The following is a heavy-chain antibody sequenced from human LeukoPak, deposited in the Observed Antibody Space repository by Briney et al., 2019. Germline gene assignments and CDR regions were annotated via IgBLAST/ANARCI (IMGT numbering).Heavy chain of an antibody. Sequence: SETLSLTCAVYGGSFSGYYWSWIRQPPGKGLEWIGETNHSGSTNYNPSLKSRVTISVDTSKNQFSLKLSSVTAADTAVYYCARIVPMVRGVISYGMDVWGQGTTVTVSS. J-gene: IGHJ6*02. CDR3: ARIVPMVRGVISYGMDV. V-gene: IGHV4-34*01. CDR1: GGSFSGYY. D-gene: IGHD3-10*01. CDR2: TNHSGST.